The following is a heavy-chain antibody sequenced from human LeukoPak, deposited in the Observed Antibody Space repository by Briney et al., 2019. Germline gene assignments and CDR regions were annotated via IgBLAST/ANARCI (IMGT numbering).Heavy chain of an antibody. D-gene: IGHD3-22*01. CDR1: GFTFSSYG. V-gene: IGHV3-30*02. J-gene: IGHJ4*02. Sequence: PGGSLRLSCAASGFTFSSYGMHWVRQAPGKGLEWVAFIRYDGSNKYYADSVKGRFTISRDNSKNTLYLQMNSLRAEDTAVYYCAKDQGERQGTGYYYDSSGYYPGNYWGQGTLVTVSS. CDR2: IRYDGSNK. CDR3: AKDQGERQGTGYYYDSSGYYPGNY.